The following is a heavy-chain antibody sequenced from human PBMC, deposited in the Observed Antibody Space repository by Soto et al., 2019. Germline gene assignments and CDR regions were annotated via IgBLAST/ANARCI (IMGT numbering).Heavy chain of an antibody. V-gene: IGHV4-59*01. CDR2: IYYSGST. CDR3: ARRYGDTFDY. CDR1: GGSISSYY. D-gene: IGHD3-9*01. J-gene: IGHJ4*02. Sequence: PSETLSLTCTASGGSISSYYWSWIRQPPGRGLEWIGYIYYSGSTNYNPSLKSRVIISVDTSKNQFSLKLSSVTAADTAVYYCARRYGDTFDYWGQGTLVTVSS.